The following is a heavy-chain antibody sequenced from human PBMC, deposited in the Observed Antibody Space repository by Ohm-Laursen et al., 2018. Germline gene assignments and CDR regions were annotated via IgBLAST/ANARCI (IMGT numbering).Heavy chain of an antibody. Sequence: SVKVSCNASGYTFTSYDINWVGQAPGQGLEWMGWINPNSGGTNYAQKFQGRVTMTRDTSISTAYMELSRLRSDDTAVYYCARDNSITMVRGVIGAFDIWGQGTMVTVSS. CDR3: ARDNSITMVRGVIGAFDI. CDR1: GYTFTSYD. J-gene: IGHJ3*02. V-gene: IGHV1-2*02. D-gene: IGHD3-10*01. CDR2: INPNSGGT.